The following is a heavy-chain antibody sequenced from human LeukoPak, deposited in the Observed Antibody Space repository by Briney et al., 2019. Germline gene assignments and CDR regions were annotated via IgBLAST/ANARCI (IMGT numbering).Heavy chain of an antibody. Sequence: GSLRLSCAASGFTFSSYDMHWVRQATGKGLEWVSYISGSGNAISYADSVRGRFTISRDNAKNTLYLQMNSLRAEDTAVYYCARGVGAVDYWGQGTLVTVSS. J-gene: IGHJ4*02. CDR1: GFTFSSYD. CDR2: ISGSGNAI. CDR3: ARGVGAVDY. D-gene: IGHD1-26*01. V-gene: IGHV3-48*04.